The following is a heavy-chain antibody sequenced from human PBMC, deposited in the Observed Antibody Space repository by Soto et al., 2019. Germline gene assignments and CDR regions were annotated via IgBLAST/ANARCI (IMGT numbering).Heavy chain of an antibody. J-gene: IGHJ1*01. CDR2: INWNSGSI. D-gene: IGHD6-13*01. CDR1: GFTFDDYA. Sequence: LRRSCAASGFTFDDYAMHWVRQVPGKGLEWVSGINWNSGSIGYGDSVKGRFAISRDNAKNSLHLQMNSLSAEDTAFYYCVKDESINWYSGHFRHWGQGTLVTVSS. CDR3: VKDESINWYSGHFRH. V-gene: IGHV3-9*01.